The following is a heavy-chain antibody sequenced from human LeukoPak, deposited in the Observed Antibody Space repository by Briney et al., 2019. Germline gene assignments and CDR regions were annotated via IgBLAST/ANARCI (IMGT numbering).Heavy chain of an antibody. CDR3: ARRGGYYDSSGYDWFDP. Sequence: PSETLSLTCAVSGDSISSDKWWSWVRQPPGKGLEYIGEFHQSVSTNYNPSLKSRLTISIDNSKNQFSLKVTSVTAADTAVYYCARRGGYYDSSGYDWFDPWGQGTLVTVSS. CDR1: GDSISSDKW. V-gene: IGHV4-4*02. CDR2: FHQSVST. J-gene: IGHJ5*02. D-gene: IGHD3-22*01.